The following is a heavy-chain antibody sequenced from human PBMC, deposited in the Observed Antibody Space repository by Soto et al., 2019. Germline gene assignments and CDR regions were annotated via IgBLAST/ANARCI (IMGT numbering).Heavy chain of an antibody. J-gene: IGHJ3*02. V-gene: IGHV5-10-1*01. D-gene: IGHD3-10*01. CDR2: IDSSDSYT. CDR3: ARSGYGSGPNDAFDI. CDR1: GYSFTSYW. Sequence: PGESLKISCKGSGYSFTSYWISWVRQMPGKGLEWMGRIDSSDSYTNYSPSFQGHVTISADKSISTAYLQWSSLKASDTAMYYCARSGYGSGPNDAFDIWGQGTMVTVSS.